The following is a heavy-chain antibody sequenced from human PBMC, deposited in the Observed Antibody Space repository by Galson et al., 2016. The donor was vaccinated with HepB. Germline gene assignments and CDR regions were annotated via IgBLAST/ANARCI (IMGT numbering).Heavy chain of an antibody. CDR1: GLSLSTPGAA. D-gene: IGHD3-22*01. J-gene: IGHJ4*02. CDR2: IYWDDDK. Sequence: PALVTPPQTLTVTCSLSGLSLSTPGAAVAWIRQPPGQALEWLAIIYWDDDKRYSPSLKSRLMIIKDTSKNQVVLTMTNLDPVDTATYYCAHPRSGSFDSWGQGILVTVSS. CDR3: AHPRSGSFDS. V-gene: IGHV2-5*02.